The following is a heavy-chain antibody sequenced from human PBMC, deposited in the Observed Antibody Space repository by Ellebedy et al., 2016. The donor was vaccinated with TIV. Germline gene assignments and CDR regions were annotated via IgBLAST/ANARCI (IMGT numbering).Heavy chain of an antibody. Sequence: MPGGSLRLSCSVSGGSISSYYWSWIRQPPGKGLEWIGYTYNRENTNHSPSLKSRVTISVDTSKNQFSLRLSSVTAADTAVYYCARQGGATRPLSAFDIWGQGTMVTVSS. CDR1: GGSISSYY. V-gene: IGHV4-59*08. CDR2: TYNRENT. J-gene: IGHJ3*02. D-gene: IGHD1-26*01. CDR3: ARQGGATRPLSAFDI.